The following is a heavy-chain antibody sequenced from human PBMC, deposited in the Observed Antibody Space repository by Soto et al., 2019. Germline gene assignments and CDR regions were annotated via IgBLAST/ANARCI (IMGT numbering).Heavy chain of an antibody. CDR3: AKNDVSSGWYAYFDY. D-gene: IGHD6-19*01. CDR1: GYTLTELS. Sequence: ASVKVSCKVSGYTLTELSMHWVRQAPGKGLEWMGGFDPEDGETIYAQKFQGRVTMTEDTSTDTAYMELSSLRSEDTAVYYCAKNDVSSGWYAYFDYWGQGTLVTVSS. V-gene: IGHV1-24*01. J-gene: IGHJ4*02. CDR2: FDPEDGET.